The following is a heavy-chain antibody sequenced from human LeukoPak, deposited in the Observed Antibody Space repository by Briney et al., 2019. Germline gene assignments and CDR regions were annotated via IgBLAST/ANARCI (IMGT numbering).Heavy chain of an antibody. CDR1: GFTFSNYN. CDR3: ARDVGAVLGEVYFDY. CDR2: MSSTRPTI. D-gene: IGHD3-16*01. Sequence: GGSLRLSCAASGFTFSNYNMNWVRQAPGRGLEWISYMSSTRPTIYYTNSVAGRFTISRDNAKNSLYLQMNSLRAEDTAVYYCARDVGAVLGEVYFDYWGQGTLVTVSS. V-gene: IGHV3-48*04. J-gene: IGHJ4*02.